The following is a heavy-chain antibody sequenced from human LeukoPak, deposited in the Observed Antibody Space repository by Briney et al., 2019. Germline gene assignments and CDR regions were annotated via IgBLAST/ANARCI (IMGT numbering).Heavy chain of an antibody. Sequence: ASVKVFCKAAGYTFTGYYMHWVRQAPGQGLEWMGWINPNSGGTNYAQKFQGRVTMTRDTSITTAYMELSRLRSDDTAVYYCARRYFVSGSYYTDYWGQGTLVTVSS. CDR3: ARRYFVSGSYYTDY. CDR1: GYTFTGYY. V-gene: IGHV1-2*02. J-gene: IGHJ4*02. D-gene: IGHD3-10*01. CDR2: INPNSGGT.